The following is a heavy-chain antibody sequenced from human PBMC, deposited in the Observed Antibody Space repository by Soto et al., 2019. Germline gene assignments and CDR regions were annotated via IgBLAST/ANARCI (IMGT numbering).Heavy chain of an antibody. CDR2: LNPNRGNT. J-gene: IGHJ3*02. CDR3: ARGINYYDSGDDAFDI. Sequence: QVQLVQSGAEVKKPGASVKVSCKASGYTFTSYDINWVRQATGQGLEWMGWLNPNRGNTGYAQKLQGIVTMTRNTSISTAYMELSSLRSEATAVYYCARGINYYDSGDDAFDIWGQGTMVTVSS. CDR1: GYTFTSYD. V-gene: IGHV1-8*01. D-gene: IGHD3-10*01.